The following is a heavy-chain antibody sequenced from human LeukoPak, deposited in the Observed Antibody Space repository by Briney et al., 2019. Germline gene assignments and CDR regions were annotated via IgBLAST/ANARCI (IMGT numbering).Heavy chain of an antibody. V-gene: IGHV4-34*01. CDR2: INHSGST. J-gene: IGHJ4*02. D-gene: IGHD6-13*01. Sequence: SETLSLTCAVYGGSFSGYYWSWIRQPPGRGLEWIGEINHSGSTNYNPSLKSRVTISVDTSKNQFSLKLSSVTAADTAVYYCARGRIAAAGTWFDYWGQGTLVTVSS. CDR3: ARGRIAAAGTWFDY. CDR1: GGSFSGYY.